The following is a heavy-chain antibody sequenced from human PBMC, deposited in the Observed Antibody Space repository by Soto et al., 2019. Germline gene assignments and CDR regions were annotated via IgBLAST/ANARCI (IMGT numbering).Heavy chain of an antibody. V-gene: IGHV3-53*01. J-gene: IGHJ1*01. CDR1: GFTVSSSQ. CDR3: ARDLSFEGYCSGGSCYGPEYFQH. CDR2: IFIGGTT. Sequence: GGSLRLSCAASGFTVSSSQMTWVRQAPGKALEWVSLIFIGGTTQYAVSVKGRFTISRDYSRNTVFLQMNSLRAEDTAVYYCARDLSFEGYCSGGSCYGPEYFQHWGQGT. D-gene: IGHD2-15*01.